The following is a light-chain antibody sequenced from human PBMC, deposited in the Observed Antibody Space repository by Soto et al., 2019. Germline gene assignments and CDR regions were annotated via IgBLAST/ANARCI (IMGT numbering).Light chain of an antibody. CDR3: NSHTISSTHVI. J-gene: IGLJ2*01. CDR2: EVS. V-gene: IGLV2-14*01. CDR1: SSDIGAYNS. Sequence: QSALTQPASVSGSPGQSITISCTGTSSDIGAYNSVSWYQQHPGKAPKLMIYEVSNRPSGVSNRFSGSKSGNTASLTISGLQAEDEADYYCNSHTISSTHVIFGGGTKLTVL.